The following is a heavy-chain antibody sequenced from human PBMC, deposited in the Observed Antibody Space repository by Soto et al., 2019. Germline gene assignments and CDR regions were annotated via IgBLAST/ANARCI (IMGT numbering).Heavy chain of an antibody. CDR3: AKMGERSIAVAGANWFGP. CDR2: TTASGSTT. CDR1: GFDFSNYA. D-gene: IGHD6-19*01. V-gene: IGHV3-23*01. Sequence: EVQLLESGGGLVQPGGSLRLSCVVSGFDFSNYAMSWVRQAPGKGLEWVSTTTASGSTTYYADSVKGRFTISRDNSKNTLYLQMNSLRVDDTALYYCAKMGERSIAVAGANWFGPWGRGTLVTVSS. J-gene: IGHJ5*02.